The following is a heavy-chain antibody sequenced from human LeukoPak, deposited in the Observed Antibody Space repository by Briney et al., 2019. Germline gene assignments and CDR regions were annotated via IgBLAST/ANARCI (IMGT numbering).Heavy chain of an antibody. CDR1: GYTFTSYY. CDR2: INPSGGST. Sequence: ASVKVSCKASGYTFTSYYMHWVRQAPGQGLEWMGIINPSGGSTSYAQKFQGRVTMTTDTSTSTANMELRSLRSDDTAVYHCARDRSTMVRLMDVWGQGTTVTVSS. J-gene: IGHJ6*02. D-gene: IGHD3-10*01. V-gene: IGHV1-46*01. CDR3: ARDRSTMVRLMDV.